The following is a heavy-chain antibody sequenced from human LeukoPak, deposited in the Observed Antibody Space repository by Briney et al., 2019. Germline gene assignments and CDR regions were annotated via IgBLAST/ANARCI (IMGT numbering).Heavy chain of an antibody. D-gene: IGHD3-9*01. CDR2: ISSSSSTI. V-gene: IGHV3-48*04. Sequence: PGGSLRLSCAASGFTFSSYSMNWVRQAPGKGLEWVSYISSSSSTIYYADSVKGRFTISRDNAKNSLYLQMNSLRAEDTALYYCAKEGRYFDWGDYYDYWGQGTLVTVSS. CDR1: GFTFSSYS. J-gene: IGHJ4*02. CDR3: AKEGRYFDWGDYYDY.